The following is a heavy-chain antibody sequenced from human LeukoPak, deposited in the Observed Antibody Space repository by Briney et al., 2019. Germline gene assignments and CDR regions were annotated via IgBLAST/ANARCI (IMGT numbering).Heavy chain of an antibody. CDR1: GFTFSSYG. V-gene: IGHV3-30*18. Sequence: PGGSLRLSCAASGFTFSSYGMPWVRQAPGKGLEWVAVISYDGSNKYYADSVKGRFTISRDNSKNTLYLQMNSLRAEDTAVYYCAKGTNYYDSRTPFDYWGQGTLVTVSS. J-gene: IGHJ4*02. CDR2: ISYDGSNK. D-gene: IGHD3-22*01. CDR3: AKGTNYYDSRTPFDY.